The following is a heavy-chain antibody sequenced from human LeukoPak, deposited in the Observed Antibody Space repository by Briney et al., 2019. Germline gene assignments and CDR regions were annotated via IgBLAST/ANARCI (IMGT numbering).Heavy chain of an antibody. Sequence: ASVKVSCKASGYTYTSYHMHWVRQAHAKGLEWMGSINPNSDSTNYAQKFQGRVTMTRDTSISTAYMELSRLRSDDTAVYYCARDKRVAAAGFLFDYWGQGTLVTVSS. V-gene: IGHV1-2*02. J-gene: IGHJ4*02. CDR3: ARDKRVAAAGFLFDY. D-gene: IGHD6-13*01. CDR1: GYTYTSYH. CDR2: INPNSDST.